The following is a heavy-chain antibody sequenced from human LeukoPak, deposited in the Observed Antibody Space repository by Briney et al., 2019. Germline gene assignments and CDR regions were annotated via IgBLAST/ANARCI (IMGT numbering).Heavy chain of an antibody. D-gene: IGHD4-17*01. J-gene: IGHJ3*02. CDR2: IYYSGGI. CDR1: GGSISSDY. V-gene: IGHV4-59*01. Sequence: SETLSLTCTVSGGSISSDYWSWIRQPPGKGLEWIGYIYYSGGINYNPSLESRVTISVDRSKNQYSLKLNSVTPADTAVYYCARHHGDYVLAFDIWGQGTMVTVSS. CDR3: ARHHGDYVLAFDI.